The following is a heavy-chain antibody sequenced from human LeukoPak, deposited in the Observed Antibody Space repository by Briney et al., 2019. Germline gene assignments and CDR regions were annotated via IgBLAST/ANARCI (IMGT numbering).Heavy chain of an antibody. Sequence: GASVKVSCKASGYIFTTYYIHWVRQAPGQGLEWMGGIIPIFGTPNYAQKFQGRVTITAAESTNTAYMELSNLRSEDTAVYYCARGVRKAAASFDYWGQGTLVTVSS. CDR2: IIPIFGTP. J-gene: IGHJ4*02. CDR1: GYIFTTYY. D-gene: IGHD2-2*01. CDR3: ARGVRKAAASFDY. V-gene: IGHV1-69*13.